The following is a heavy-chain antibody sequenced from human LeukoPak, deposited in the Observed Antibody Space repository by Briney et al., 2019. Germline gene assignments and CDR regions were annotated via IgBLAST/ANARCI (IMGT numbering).Heavy chain of an antibody. CDR3: ARAPELIFGVVIADNWFDP. CDR2: ISAYNGNT. CDR1: GYTFTSYG. Sequence: TSVKVSCKASGYTFTSYGISWVRQAPGQGLEWMGWISAYNGNTNYAQKLQGRVTMTTDTSTSTAYMELRSLRSDDTAVYYCARAPELIFGVVIADNWFDPWGQGTLVTVSS. V-gene: IGHV1-18*01. J-gene: IGHJ5*02. D-gene: IGHD3-3*01.